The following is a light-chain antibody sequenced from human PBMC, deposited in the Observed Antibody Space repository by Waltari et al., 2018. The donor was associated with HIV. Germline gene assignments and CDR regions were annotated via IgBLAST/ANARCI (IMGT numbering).Light chain of an antibody. CDR2: KGS. J-gene: IGKJ2*01. V-gene: IGKV2-30*01. CDR1: QNLVYRDGNTY. Sequence: DVVLTQSPPSLPVPLGPLASISCRSSQNLVYRDGNTYLIWFQQRPGQSPRRLISKGSNRDAGVPDRFSGSRSGTDVTLNSSRVEAENDGVYGGMQGTHGPYTSGQGTKLKIK. CDR3: MQGTHGPYT.